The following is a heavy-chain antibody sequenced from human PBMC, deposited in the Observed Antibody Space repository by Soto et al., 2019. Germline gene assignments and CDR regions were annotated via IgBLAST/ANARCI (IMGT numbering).Heavy chain of an antibody. J-gene: IGHJ4*02. CDR1: GGSISSGGYY. D-gene: IGHD6-13*01. V-gene: IGHV4-31*03. CDR2: IYYSGST. CDR3: ARQTTFSGSWYDY. Sequence: QVQLQESGPGLVKPSQTLSLTCTVSGGSISSGGYYWSWIRQHPGKGLEWIGYIYYSGSTYYNPSLKSRVTISVDTSKNQFSLKLTSVTAADTAMYYCARQTTFSGSWYDYWGQGTLVTVSS.